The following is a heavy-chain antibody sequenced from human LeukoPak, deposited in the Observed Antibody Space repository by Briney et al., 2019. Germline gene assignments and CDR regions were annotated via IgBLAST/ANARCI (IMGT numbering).Heavy chain of an antibody. CDR1: GFTFDDYP. CDR3: AKEDSGWLLDAFDI. CDR2: ISWDGGST. Sequence: HTGGSLRLSCAASGFTFDDYPMHWVRQAPGKGLEWVSLISWDGGSTYYADSVKGRFTISRDNSKNSLYLQMNSLRTEDTALYYCAKEDSGWLLDAFDIWGQGTMVTVSS. V-gene: IGHV3-43*01. D-gene: IGHD6-19*01. J-gene: IGHJ3*02.